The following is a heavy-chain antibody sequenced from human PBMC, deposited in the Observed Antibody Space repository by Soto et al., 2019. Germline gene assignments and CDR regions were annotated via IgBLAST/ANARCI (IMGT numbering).Heavy chain of an antibody. J-gene: IGHJ6*02. D-gene: IGHD6-19*01. V-gene: IGHV3-48*02. Sequence: PGGSLRLSCAASGFTFSSYSMNWVRQAPGKGLEWVSYISSSSSTIYYADSVKGRFTISRDNAKNSLYLQMNSLRDEDTAVYYCARERSQEWLALYGMDVWGQGTTVTAP. CDR3: ARERSQEWLALYGMDV. CDR1: GFTFSSYS. CDR2: ISSSSSTI.